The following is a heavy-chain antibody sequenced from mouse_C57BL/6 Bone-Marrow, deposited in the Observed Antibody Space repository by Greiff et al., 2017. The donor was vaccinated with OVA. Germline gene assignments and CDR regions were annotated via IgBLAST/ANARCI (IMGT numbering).Heavy chain of an antibody. V-gene: IGHV1-64*01. CDR3: ARTLVAKDDALDY. CDR2: IHPNSGST. D-gene: IGHD1-1*01. CDR1: GYTFTSYW. Sequence: QVHVKQPGAELVKPGASVKLSCKASGYTFTSYWMHWVKQRPGQGLEWIGMIHPNSGSTNYNEKFQSKATLTVATSSSTAYMQLSSLTSEDSAVYDSARTLVAKDDALDYWGQGTSVTVSS. J-gene: IGHJ4*01.